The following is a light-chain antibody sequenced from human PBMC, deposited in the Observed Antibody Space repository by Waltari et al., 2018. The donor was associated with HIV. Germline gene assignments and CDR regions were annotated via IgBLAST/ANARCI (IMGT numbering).Light chain of an antibody. J-gene: IGKJ2*01. CDR3: QQYGSLYT. CDR2: DAS. V-gene: IGKV3-20*01. Sequence: EIVLTQSPGTLSFSPGERATLSCRASQRFSRSYLAWYQQKPGQAPRLLIYDASSRATGIPDRFGGSGSGTDFILTISRLEPEDFAVYYCQQYGSLYTFGQGTKLEIK. CDR1: QRFSRSY.